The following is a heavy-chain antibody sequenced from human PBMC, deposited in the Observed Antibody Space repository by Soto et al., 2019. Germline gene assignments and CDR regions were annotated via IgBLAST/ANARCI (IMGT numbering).Heavy chain of an antibody. V-gene: IGHV4-59*08. Sequence: SETLSLTCTVSGGSISSYYWSWIRQPPGKGLEWIGYIYYSGSTNYNPSLKSRVTISVDTSKNQFSLKLSSVTAADTAVYYCARNNWNGFYYYYYGMDVWGQGTTVTVSS. CDR3: ARNNWNGFYYYYYGMDV. J-gene: IGHJ6*02. CDR1: GGSISSYY. CDR2: IYYSGST. D-gene: IGHD1-1*01.